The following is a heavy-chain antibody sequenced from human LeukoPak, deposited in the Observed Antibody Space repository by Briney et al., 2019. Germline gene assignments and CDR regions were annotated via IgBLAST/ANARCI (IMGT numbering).Heavy chain of an antibody. V-gene: IGHV3-23*01. CDR3: AREGDFWSGYYHYYFDY. CDR2: ISGSDGTT. CDR1: GFTFSNYA. D-gene: IGHD3-3*01. Sequence: GGSLRLSCAASGFTFSNYAVSWVRQAPGKGLEWVSGISGSDGTTYYADSVKGRFTISRDNAKNSLYLQMNSLRAEDTAVYYCAREGDFWSGYYHYYFDYWGQGTLVTVSS. J-gene: IGHJ4*02.